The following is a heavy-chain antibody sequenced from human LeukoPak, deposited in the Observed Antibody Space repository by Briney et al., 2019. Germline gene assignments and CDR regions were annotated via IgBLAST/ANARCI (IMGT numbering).Heavy chain of an antibody. CDR3: ARGGGIAAAEDY. V-gene: IGHV1-2*02. D-gene: IGHD6-13*01. J-gene: IGHJ4*02. CDR1: GYTFTGYY. Sequence: ASVKLSCTASGYTFTGYYMHWVRQAPGQGLEWMGWINPNSGGTNYAQKFQGRVTMTRDTSISTAYMELSRLRSEDTAVYYCARGGGIAAAEDYWGQGTLVTASA. CDR2: INPNSGGT.